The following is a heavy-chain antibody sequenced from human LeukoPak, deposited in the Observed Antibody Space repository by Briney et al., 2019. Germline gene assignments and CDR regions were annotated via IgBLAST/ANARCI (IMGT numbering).Heavy chain of an antibody. CDR2: ISYDGSNK. CDR1: GFTFSSYA. D-gene: IGHD6-13*01. CDR3: AREQDQYSSSLYGVDV. V-gene: IGHV3-30-3*01. Sequence: GGSLRLSCAASGFTFSSYAMHWVRQAPGKGLEWVAVISYDGSNKYYADSVKGRFTISRDNSKNTLYLQMNSLRAEDTAVYYCAREQDQYSSSLYGVDVWGQGTTVTVSS. J-gene: IGHJ6*02.